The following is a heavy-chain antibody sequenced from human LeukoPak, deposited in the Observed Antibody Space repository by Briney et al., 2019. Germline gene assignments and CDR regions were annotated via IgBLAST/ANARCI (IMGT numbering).Heavy chain of an antibody. CDR2: MNDYTGDT. CDR1: GGSFTDYF. CDR3: ARGRIAKIVVVHSFSYGMDV. D-gene: IGHD3-22*01. J-gene: IGHJ6*02. V-gene: IGHV4-34*01. Sequence: SETLSLTCNVHGGSFTDYFWTWIRQSPGKGLECIGEMNDYTGDTNYNPSLNSRVSISLEKSKNQFSLELRSVTAADTAVYYCARGRIAKIVVVHSFSYGMDVWGQGTTVTVSS.